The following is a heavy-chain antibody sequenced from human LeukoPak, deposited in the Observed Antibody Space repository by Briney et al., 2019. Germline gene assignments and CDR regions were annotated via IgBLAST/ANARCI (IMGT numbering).Heavy chain of an antibody. D-gene: IGHD4-23*01. CDR2: IIPIFGTA. CDR3: ARDQGNPGYYYYGMDV. J-gene: IGHJ6*02. V-gene: IGHV1-69*13. Sequence: SVKVSCKASGGTFSSYAISWVRQAPGQGLEWMGGIIPIFGTANYAQKFQGRVTITADESTSTAYMELSSLRSEDTAVYYCARDQGNPGYYYYGMDVWGQGTTVTVSS. CDR1: GGTFSSYA.